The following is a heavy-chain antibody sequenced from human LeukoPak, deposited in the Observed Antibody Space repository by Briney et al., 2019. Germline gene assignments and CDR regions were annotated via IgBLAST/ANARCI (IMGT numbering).Heavy chain of an antibody. CDR1: GFTFSSYW. D-gene: IGHD6-19*01. Sequence: PGGSLRRYCAASGFTFSSYWMHWVRQAPGEGLVWVSRINTDGTTTNYADSVKGRFTVSRDNAKNTLYLQMNSLRAEDTAVYYCARGPYTSGVYRLDYWGQGTLVTVSS. CDR2: INTDGTTT. V-gene: IGHV3-74*01. J-gene: IGHJ4*02. CDR3: ARGPYTSGVYRLDY.